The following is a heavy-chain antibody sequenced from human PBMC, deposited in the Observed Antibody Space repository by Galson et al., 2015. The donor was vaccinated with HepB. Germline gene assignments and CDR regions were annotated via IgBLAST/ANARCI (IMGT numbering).Heavy chain of an antibody. J-gene: IGHJ4*02. V-gene: IGHV1-46*03. CDR1: GYTFTTYY. CDR2: INPSGGTT. D-gene: IGHD2-15*01. Sequence: SVKVSCKASGYTFTTYYMHWVRQAHGKGLEWMGIINPSGGTTTYAHKFQGRVTMTRDTSTSTVYMEVSSLTLEDTAVYYCARDSCGGGSCYSRDWGQGTLVTVSS. CDR3: ARDSCGGGSCYSRD.